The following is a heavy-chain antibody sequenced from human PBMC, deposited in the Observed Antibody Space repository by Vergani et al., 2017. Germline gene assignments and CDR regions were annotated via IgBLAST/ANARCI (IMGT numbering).Heavy chain of an antibody. J-gene: IGHJ2*01. CDR2: IYHSGST. Sequence: QVQLQESGPGLLKPSETLSLTCAVSGYSISSGYYWGWIRQPPGKGLEWIGSIYHSGSTYYNPSLKSRVTISVDTSKNQFSLKLSSVTAADTAVYYCARVVDIVATLAWYFELWGRGTLVTVSS. V-gene: IGHV4-38-2*01. CDR1: GYSISSGYY. D-gene: IGHD5-12*01. CDR3: ARVVDIVATLAWYFEL.